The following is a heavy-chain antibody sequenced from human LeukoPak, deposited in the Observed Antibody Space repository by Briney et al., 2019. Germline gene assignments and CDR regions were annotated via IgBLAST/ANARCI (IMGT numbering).Heavy chain of an antibody. CDR1: GYTFTGFY. J-gene: IGHJ4*02. CDR2: INLNSGGT. V-gene: IGHV1-2*02. Sequence: ASVKVFCKASGYTFTGFYIHWVRQAPGQGLEWMGWINLNSGGTDYAQRFQGRIIMTRDTSITTAYMELSSLTSDDTAIYYCASRPDTSSVTLFVYWGQGALVTVSS. CDR3: ASRPDTSSVTLFVY. D-gene: IGHD6-19*01.